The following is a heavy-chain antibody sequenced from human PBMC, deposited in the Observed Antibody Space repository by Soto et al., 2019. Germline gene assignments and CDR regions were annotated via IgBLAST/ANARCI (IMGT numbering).Heavy chain of an antibody. CDR3: ARVKGGTTRRAFDS. J-gene: IGHJ4*02. CDR2: IYDNGGA. CDR1: GDSISSGGYY. V-gene: IGHV4-31*03. D-gene: IGHD1-7*01. Sequence: QVQLQESGPGLVKPSQTLSLTCTVSGDSISSGGYYWSWIRQHPGKGLEWIGYIYDNGGAYYSPSLKGRVVISVDRSENQCSLRLSSVTAADTAVYYCARVKGGTTRRAFDSWGQGTLVNVSS.